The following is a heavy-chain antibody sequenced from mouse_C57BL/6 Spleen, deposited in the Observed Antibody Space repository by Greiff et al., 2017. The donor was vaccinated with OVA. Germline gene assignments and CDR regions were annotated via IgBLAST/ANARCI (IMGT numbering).Heavy chain of an antibody. J-gene: IGHJ3*01. V-gene: IGHV1-15*01. CDR3: TRSDYSNYAAWFAY. CDR2: IDPETGGT. D-gene: IGHD2-5*01. CDR1: GYTFTDYE. Sequence: VQLVESGAELVRPGASVTLSCKASGYTFTDYEMHWVKQTPVHGLEWIGAIDPETGGTAYNQKFKGKAILTADKSSSTAYMELRSLTSEDSAVYYCTRSDYSNYAAWFAYWGQGTLVTVSA.